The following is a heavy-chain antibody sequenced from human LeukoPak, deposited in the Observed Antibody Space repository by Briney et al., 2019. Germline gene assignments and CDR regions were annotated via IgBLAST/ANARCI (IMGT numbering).Heavy chain of an antibody. CDR1: GGSISSYY. J-gene: IGHJ4*02. CDR3: ARDKGYTVFDY. V-gene: IGHV4-59*01. D-gene: IGHD1-1*01. CDR2: IYHSGST. Sequence: SETLSLTCTVSGGSISSYYWSWIRQPPGKGLEWIGSIYHSGSTYYNPSLKSRVTISVDTSKNQFSLKLSSVTAADTAVYYCARDKGYTVFDYWGQGTLVTVSS.